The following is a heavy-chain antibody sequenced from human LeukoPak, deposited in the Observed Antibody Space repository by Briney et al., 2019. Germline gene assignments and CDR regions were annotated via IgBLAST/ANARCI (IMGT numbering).Heavy chain of an antibody. CDR2: IYHSGST. J-gene: IGHJ3*02. Sequence: SETLSLTCAVSGGSISSGGYSWSWIRQPPGKGLEWIGYIYHSGSTYYNPSLKSRVTISVDRSKNQFSLKLSSVTAADTAVYYCARVTMVRGVIRGAFDIWGQGTMVTVSS. CDR3: ARVTMVRGVIRGAFDI. CDR1: GGSISSGGYS. D-gene: IGHD3-10*01. V-gene: IGHV4-30-2*01.